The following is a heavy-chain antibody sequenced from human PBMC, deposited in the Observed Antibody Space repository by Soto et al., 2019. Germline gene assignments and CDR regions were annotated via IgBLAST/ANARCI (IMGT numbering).Heavy chain of an antibody. CDR2: TSDDAARI. J-gene: IGHJ4*02. Sequence: VQLVESGGGLGQPGGSARLSCFASGCAFDSYWMHWVRQAQGQRLEWVERTSDDAARIDYSTSVKGRFTIARDNAQTPLFLEMKDLRGDDTGIYYCTRGPRPSSTGTGAFWGRGVLVAVS. CDR1: GCAFDSYW. D-gene: IGHD1-1*01. CDR3: TRGPRPSSTGTGAF. V-gene: IGHV3-74*01.